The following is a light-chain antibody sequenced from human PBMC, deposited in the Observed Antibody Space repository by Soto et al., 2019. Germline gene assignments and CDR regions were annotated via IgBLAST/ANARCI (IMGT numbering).Light chain of an antibody. CDR3: PQRFNWLT. CDR2: DAS. CDR1: QSVGSY. V-gene: IGKV3-11*01. J-gene: IGKJ4*01. Sequence: EIVLTQSPATLSLSPGERATLSCRASQSVGSYLAWYQHKPGQAPRLLVFDASNRATGIPARFSGSGSGTDFTLTISSLDPDDSAVYYCPQRFNWLTFGGGTKVEIK.